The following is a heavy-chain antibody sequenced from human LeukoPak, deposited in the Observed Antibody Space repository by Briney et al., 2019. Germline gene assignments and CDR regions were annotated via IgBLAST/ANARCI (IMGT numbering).Heavy chain of an antibody. Sequence: GGSLRLSCAASGFTFSSYSMKWVRQAPGKGLEWVSSISSSSSYIYYADSVKGRFTMSRDNAKNSVYLQMNRLRVEDTAVYYCARRSYRGVIGLYYYYYMDVWGKGTPVTVSS. V-gene: IGHV3-21*06. CDR2: ISSSSSYI. D-gene: IGHD3-16*02. CDR3: ARRSYRGVIGLYYYYYMDV. J-gene: IGHJ6*03. CDR1: GFTFSSYS.